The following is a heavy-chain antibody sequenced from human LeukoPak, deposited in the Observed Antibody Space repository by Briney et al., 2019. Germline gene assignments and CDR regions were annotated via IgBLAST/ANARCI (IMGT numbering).Heavy chain of an antibody. CDR1: GFTFSSYD. CDR2: IGTAGDT. CDR3: ARGFHYYDSSGPFDY. J-gene: IGHJ4*02. V-gene: IGHV3-13*01. D-gene: IGHD3-22*01. Sequence: GGSLRLPCAASGFTFSSYDMHWVRQATGKGLEWVSAIGTAGDTYYPGSVKGRFTISRENAKNSLYLQMNSLRAGDTAVYYCARGFHYYDSSGPFDYWGQGTLVTVSS.